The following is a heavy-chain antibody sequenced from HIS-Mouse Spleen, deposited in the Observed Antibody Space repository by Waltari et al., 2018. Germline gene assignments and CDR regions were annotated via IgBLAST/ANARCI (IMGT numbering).Heavy chain of an antibody. CDR3: ARGGIAARPKAFDI. V-gene: IGHV3-30*04. D-gene: IGHD6-6*01. Sequence: QVQLVESGGGVVQPGRSLSLSCAARGFTFSSFAMHWVRQAPGKGLEWVAVISYDGSNKYYADSVKGRFTISRDNSKNTLYLQMNSLRAEDTAVYYCARGGIAARPKAFDIWGQGTMVTVSS. CDR1: GFTFSSFA. CDR2: ISYDGSNK. J-gene: IGHJ3*02.